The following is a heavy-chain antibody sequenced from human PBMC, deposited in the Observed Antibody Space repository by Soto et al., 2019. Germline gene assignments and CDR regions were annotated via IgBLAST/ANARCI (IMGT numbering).Heavy chain of an antibody. J-gene: IGHJ6*02. V-gene: IGHV1-69*13. CDR1: GGTFSSYA. CDR3: ARHLLGHQLLYVLSVYYYYGMDV. D-gene: IGHD2-2*02. Sequence: GASVKVSCKASGGTFSSYAISWVRQAPGQGLEWMGGIIPIFGTANYAQKFQGRVTITADESTSTAYMELSSLRSEDTAVYYCARHLLGHQLLYVLSVYYYYGMDVWGQGTTVTVSS. CDR2: IIPIFGTA.